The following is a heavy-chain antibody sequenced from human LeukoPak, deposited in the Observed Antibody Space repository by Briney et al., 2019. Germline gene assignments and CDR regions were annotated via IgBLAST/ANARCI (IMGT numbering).Heavy chain of an antibody. Sequence: SETLSLTCTVSGGSISSYYWSWIRQPPGKGLEWIGYIYYSGSTNYNPSLKSRVTISVDTSKNQFSLKLSSVTAADTAVYYCARARRGGDTAMVMDYWGQGTLVTVSS. CDR1: GGSISSYY. J-gene: IGHJ4*02. V-gene: IGHV4-59*01. D-gene: IGHD5-18*01. CDR2: IYYSGST. CDR3: ARARRGGDTAMVMDY.